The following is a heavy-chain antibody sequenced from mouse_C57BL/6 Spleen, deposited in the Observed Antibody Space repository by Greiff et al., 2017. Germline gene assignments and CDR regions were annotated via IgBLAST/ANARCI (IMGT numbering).Heavy chain of an antibody. CDR1: GYTFTSYW. D-gene: IGHD2-3*01. CDR2: IDPSDSYT. Sequence: QVQLQQPGAELVKPGASVKLSCKASGYTFTSYWMQWVKQRPGQGLEWIGKIDPSDSYTNYNQKLKGKATLTVDTSSSTAYMQLSSLTSEDSAVYDCARSYDGYYGYFDVWGTGTTLTVSS. V-gene: IGHV1-50*01. J-gene: IGHJ1*03. CDR3: ARSYDGYYGYFDV.